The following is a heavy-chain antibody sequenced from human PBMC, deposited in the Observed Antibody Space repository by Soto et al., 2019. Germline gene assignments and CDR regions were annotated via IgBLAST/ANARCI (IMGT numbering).Heavy chain of an antibody. V-gene: IGHV4-34*01. J-gene: IGHJ2*01. D-gene: IGHD4-17*01. CDR3: ARGGTTTVTTDFDL. Sequence: QVQLQQWGAGLLKPSETLSLTCAVYGGSFSGYYWSWIRQPPGKGLEWIGEINHSGSTNYNPSLKSRVTISVETSQNQFSLTLSSVTAADTAVYYCARGGTTTVTTDFDLWGRGTLVTVSS. CDR2: INHSGST. CDR1: GGSFSGYY.